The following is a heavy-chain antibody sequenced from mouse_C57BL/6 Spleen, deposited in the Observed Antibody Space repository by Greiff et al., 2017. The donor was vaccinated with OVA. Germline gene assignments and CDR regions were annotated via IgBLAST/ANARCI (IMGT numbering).Heavy chain of an antibody. Sequence: VQLQQPGPELVKPGASVKIPCKASGYTFTDYNMDWVKQSHGKSLEWIGDINPNNGGTIYNQKFKGKATLTVDKSSSTAYMELRSLTSEDTAVYYCGRANWDSGYYFDYWGQGTTLTVSS. J-gene: IGHJ2*01. CDR1: GYTFTDYN. V-gene: IGHV1-18*01. D-gene: IGHD4-1*01. CDR2: INPNNGGT. CDR3: GRANWDSGYYFDY.